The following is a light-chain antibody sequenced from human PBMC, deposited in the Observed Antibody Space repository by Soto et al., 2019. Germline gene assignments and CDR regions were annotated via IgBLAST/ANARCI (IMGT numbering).Light chain of an antibody. CDR2: GAS. CDR3: QQHGSTPWT. CDR1: QSVSSSY. V-gene: IGKV3-20*01. J-gene: IGKJ1*01. Sequence: EIVLTQSPGTLSLSPGERATLSCRASQSVSSSYLAWYQQKPGQAPRLLLYGASSRATGIPDRFSGSGSGTDFTLTISRLEPEDFAVYSCQQHGSTPWTFGQGTKVEIK.